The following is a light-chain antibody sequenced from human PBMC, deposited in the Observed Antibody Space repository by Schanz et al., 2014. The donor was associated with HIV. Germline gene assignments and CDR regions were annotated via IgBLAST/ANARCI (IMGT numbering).Light chain of an antibody. CDR3: IAYTSDTVL. J-gene: IGLJ2*01. V-gene: IGLV2-14*01. CDR2: DVA. CDR1: SSDVGGYDF. Sequence: QSALTQPASVSGSPGQSITISCTGTSSDVGGYDFVSWFQQYPGKAPKLMIYDVAKRPSGISNRFSGSKSGNTASLTIFGLQADDEADYYCIAYTSDTVLFGGGTKLTVL.